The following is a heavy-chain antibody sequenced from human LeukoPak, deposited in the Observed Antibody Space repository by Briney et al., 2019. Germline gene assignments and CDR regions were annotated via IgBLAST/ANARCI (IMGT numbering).Heavy chain of an antibody. CDR3: ARAQTYYGSGSYLY. V-gene: IGHV3-48*02. CDR2: ISSSSSTV. J-gene: IGHJ4*02. Sequence: GGPLSLSCAASGFTFSRYSMNWVRQAPGKGLEWVSYISSSSSTVYYADSLKGRFTISRDNAKNSLYLQMNSLRDEDTAVYYCARAQTYYGSGSYLYWGQGTLVTVSS. CDR1: GFTFSRYS. D-gene: IGHD3-10*01.